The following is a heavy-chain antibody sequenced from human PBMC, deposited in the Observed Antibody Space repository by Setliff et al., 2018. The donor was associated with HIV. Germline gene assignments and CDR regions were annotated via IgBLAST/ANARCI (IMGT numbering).Heavy chain of an antibody. CDR3: ARLDYYDSSGLLY. CDR2: IYTSGST. Sequence: PSETLSLTCTVSGGSISSGSYYWSWIRQPAGKGLEWIGHIYTSGSTNYNPSLKSRVTISVDTSKNQFSLKLSSVTAADTAVYYCARLDYYDSSGLLYWGQGTLVTVSS. D-gene: IGHD3-22*01. V-gene: IGHV4-61*09. CDR1: GGSISSGSYY. J-gene: IGHJ4*02.